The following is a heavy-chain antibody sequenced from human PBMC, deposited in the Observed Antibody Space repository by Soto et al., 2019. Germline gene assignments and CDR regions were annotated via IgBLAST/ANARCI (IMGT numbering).Heavy chain of an antibody. CDR3: ARSWSGSTSGRVDV. V-gene: IGHV3-9*01. CDR1: GFIFDDHV. J-gene: IGHJ6*02. Sequence: EVQLVESGGGLVHPGRSLRLSCVASGFIFDDHVMHWVRQAPGKGLEWVGHITWDGYSIGYGGSVRGRFTISRDNAKNTLYLQMNSLRPEDTALYYCARSWSGSTSGRVDVWGQGTTVTVSS. CDR2: ITWDGYSI. D-gene: IGHD3-3*01.